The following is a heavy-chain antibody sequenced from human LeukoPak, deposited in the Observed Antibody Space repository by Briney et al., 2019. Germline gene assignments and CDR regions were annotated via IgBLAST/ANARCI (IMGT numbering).Heavy chain of an antibody. D-gene: IGHD3-10*01. CDR3: AKDLNSSGSTFDY. Sequence: SLRPSFPAPPFTPRNYALRLLPPAPGPGLPSASAISGIGGTRYYAPSVKGGFTISRDNSKKTLFLQMNSLRAEDTTVYYCAKDLNSSGSTFDYWGQGTLVTVSS. CDR2: ISGIGGTR. V-gene: IGHV3-23*01. CDR1: PFTPRNYA. J-gene: IGHJ4*02.